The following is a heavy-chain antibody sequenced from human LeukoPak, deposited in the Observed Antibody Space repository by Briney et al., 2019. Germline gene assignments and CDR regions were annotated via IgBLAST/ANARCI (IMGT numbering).Heavy chain of an antibody. CDR2: ISAYNGNT. D-gene: IGHD1-26*01. J-gene: IGHJ6*03. V-gene: IGHV1-18*01. CDR3: ARSKPTSYYYYYMDV. Sequence: ASVKVSCKASGYTSTSYGISWVRQAPGQGLEWMGWISAYNGNTNYAQKLQGRVTMTTDTSTSTAYMELRSLRSDDTAVYYCARSKPTSYYYYYMDVWGKGTTVTVSS. CDR1: GYTSTSYG.